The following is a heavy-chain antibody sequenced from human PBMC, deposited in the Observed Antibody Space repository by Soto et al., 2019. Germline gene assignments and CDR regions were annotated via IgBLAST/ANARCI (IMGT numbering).Heavy chain of an antibody. V-gene: IGHV3-48*03. J-gene: IGHJ4*02. CDR2: ITSSGDRA. CDR3: ARDIFDN. Sequence: EVQLVESGGGLAQPGGSLRLSCVASGFTFSYYEMNWVRQAPGKGLEWISYITSSGDRAQYADSVKGRFTISRDNTKNLLYLQMTSLSAEDTGLYYCARDIFDNWVQGTLVTVSS. CDR1: GFTFSYYE.